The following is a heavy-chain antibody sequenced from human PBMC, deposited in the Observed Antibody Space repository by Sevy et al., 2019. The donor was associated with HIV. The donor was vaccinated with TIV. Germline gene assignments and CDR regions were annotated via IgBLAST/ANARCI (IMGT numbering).Heavy chain of an antibody. CDR2: ISYDGSNK. CDR1: GFTFSSYA. CDR3: ARDGVGAARRYYYYYGMDV. J-gene: IGHJ6*02. D-gene: IGHD6-6*01. Sequence: GGSLRLSCAASGFTFSSYAMHWVRQAPGKGLEWVAVISYDGSNKYYAVSVKGRFTISRDNSKNTLYLQMNSLRAEDTAVYYCARDGVGAARRYYYYYGMDVWGQRTTVTVS. V-gene: IGHV3-30-3*01.